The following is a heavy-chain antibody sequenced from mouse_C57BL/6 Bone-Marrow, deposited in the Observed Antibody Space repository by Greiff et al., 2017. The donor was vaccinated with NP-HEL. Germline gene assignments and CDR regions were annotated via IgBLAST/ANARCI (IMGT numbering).Heavy chain of an antibody. CDR3: AREGYGYSNYPWFAY. J-gene: IGHJ3*01. CDR1: GYTFTSYW. V-gene: IGHV1-64*01. D-gene: IGHD2-5*01. CDR2: IHPNSGST. Sequence: QVQLKQPGAELVKPGASVKLSCKASGYTFTSYWMHWVKQRPGQGLEWIGMIHPNSGSTNYNEKFKSKATLTVDKSSSIAYMQLSSLTSEDSAVYYCAREGYGYSNYPWFAYWGQGTLVTVSA.